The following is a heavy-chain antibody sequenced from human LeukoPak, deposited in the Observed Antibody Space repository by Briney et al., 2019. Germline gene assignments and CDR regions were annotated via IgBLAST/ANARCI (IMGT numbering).Heavy chain of an antibody. D-gene: IGHD3-10*01. CDR1: GFTFSDYG. CDR3: ARASGSFDY. CDR2: IWSDGSHK. V-gene: IGHV3-33*01. J-gene: IGHJ4*02. Sequence: QSGGPLRLSCAASGFTFSDYGIHWVRQAPGKALEWVAVIWSDGSHKYYADSVKGRFTISRENSKNTLYLQMNSLRVEDTAVYYCARASGSFDYWGQGTLVTVSS.